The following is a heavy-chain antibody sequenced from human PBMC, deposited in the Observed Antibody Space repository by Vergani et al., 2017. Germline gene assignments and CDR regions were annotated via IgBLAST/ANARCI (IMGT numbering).Heavy chain of an antibody. Sequence: QVQLQQWGAGLLKPSETLSLTCAVYGGYFSGYYWSWTRQPPGKGLEWIGEINHSGSTNYNPSLKSRVTISVDTSKNQFSRKLSSVTAADTAVYYCASRGRGSRRPTAAFDIWGQGTMVTVSS. J-gene: IGHJ3*02. D-gene: IGHD6-13*01. CDR2: INHSGST. CDR3: ASRGRGSRRPTAAFDI. V-gene: IGHV4-34*01. CDR1: GGYFSGYY.